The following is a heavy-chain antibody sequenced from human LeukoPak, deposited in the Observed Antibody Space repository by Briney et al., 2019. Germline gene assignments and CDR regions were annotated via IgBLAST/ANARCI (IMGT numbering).Heavy chain of an antibody. D-gene: IGHD3-22*01. CDR2: SYYNGNT. CDR1: GGSITNYY. CDR3: ARAMYYFDSSSDFAGAFFDY. V-gene: IGHV4-59*08. Sequence: PSETLSLTCTVSGGSITNYYWSWIRQPPGKGLEWIGFSYYNGNTNYNPSLKSRVTISVDTSKNQFSLKLSSVTAADTALYYCARAMYYFDSSSDFAGAFFDYWGQGTLVTVSS. J-gene: IGHJ4*02.